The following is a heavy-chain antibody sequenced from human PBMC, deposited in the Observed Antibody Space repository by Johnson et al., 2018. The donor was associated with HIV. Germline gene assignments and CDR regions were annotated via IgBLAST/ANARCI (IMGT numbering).Heavy chain of an antibody. CDR2: ISYDGSNK. CDR1: GFTFSSYG. V-gene: IGHV3-30*03. D-gene: IGHD2-15*01. CDR3: AASPEDLRAFDI. J-gene: IGHJ3*02. Sequence: QVQLVESGGGVVQPGRSLRLSCAASGFTFSSYGMHWVRQAPGKGLEWVAVISYDGSNKYYADSVKGRFTISRDNSKNTLYLQMNSLRAEDTALYYCAASPEDLRAFDIWGQGTMVTVSS.